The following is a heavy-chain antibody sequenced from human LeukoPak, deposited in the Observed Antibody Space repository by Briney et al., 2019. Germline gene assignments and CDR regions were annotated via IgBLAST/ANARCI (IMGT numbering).Heavy chain of an antibody. J-gene: IGHJ4*02. CDR1: GYSISSGYY. Sequence: PSETLSLTCAVSGYSISSGYYWGWIRQPPGKGLEWIGSIYHSGSTYYNPSLKSRVTISVDTSKNQFSLKLSSVTAADTAVYYCARQGYCSGGSCYTLDYWGQGTLVTVSS. V-gene: IGHV4-38-2*01. CDR3: ARQGYCSGGSCYTLDY. CDR2: IYHSGST. D-gene: IGHD2-15*01.